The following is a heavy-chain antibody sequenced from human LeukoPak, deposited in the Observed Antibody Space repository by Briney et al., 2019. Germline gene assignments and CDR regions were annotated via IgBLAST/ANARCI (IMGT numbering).Heavy chain of an antibody. CDR1: GYTFTSYG. Sequence: GASVKVSCKASGYTFTSYGISWVRQAPGQGLEWMGWISAYNGNTNYAQKLQGRVTMTTDTSTSTAYMELRSLRSDDTAVYYCARDLSACYYYGMDVWGQGTTVTLSS. CDR3: ARDLSACYYYGMDV. D-gene: IGHD2/OR15-2a*01. V-gene: IGHV1-18*01. J-gene: IGHJ6*02. CDR2: ISAYNGNT.